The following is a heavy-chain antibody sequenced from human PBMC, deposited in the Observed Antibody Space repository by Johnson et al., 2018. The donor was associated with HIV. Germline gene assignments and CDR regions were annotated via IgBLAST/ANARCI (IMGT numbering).Heavy chain of an antibody. CDR3: TTLQFLGWLFLDVGACDI. Sequence: VQLVESGGGLVKPGGSLRLSCAASGFTFSNAWMSWVRQAPGKGLEWVGRIKSKTDGGTTDYAAPVKGRFTISRDDSKNTLYLQMNSLKTEDTAVYYCTTLQFLGWLFLDVGACDIWGQGTMVTVSS. CDR2: IKSKTDGGTT. D-gene: IGHD3-3*01. CDR1: GFTFSNAW. J-gene: IGHJ3*02. V-gene: IGHV3-15*01.